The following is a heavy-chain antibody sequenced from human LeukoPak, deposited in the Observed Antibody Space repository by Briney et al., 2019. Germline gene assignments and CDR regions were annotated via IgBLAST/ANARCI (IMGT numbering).Heavy chain of an antibody. J-gene: IGHJ3*02. D-gene: IGHD1-26*01. CDR1: GFTFSRYS. V-gene: IGHV3-48*04. CDR2: IGSITDGIT. Sequence: PGGSLRLSCAASGFTFSRYSMNWVRQAPGKGLEWVSYIGSITDGITHYAESVKGRFTISRDNAKNSLYLQMNSLRAEDTAVYYCARERRGGGAGYDAFDIWGQGTMVTVSS. CDR3: ARERRGGGAGYDAFDI.